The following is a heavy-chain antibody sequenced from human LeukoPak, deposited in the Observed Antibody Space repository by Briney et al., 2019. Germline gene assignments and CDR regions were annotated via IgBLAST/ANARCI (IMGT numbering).Heavy chain of an antibody. CDR2: IDWDDDK. CDR1: GFSLSTTGMC. V-gene: IGHV2-70*11. J-gene: IGHJ5*02. CDR3: ARSRITTLRGVTASRGFDP. Sequence: SGPTLVNPTQTLTLTCTFSGFSLSTTGMCVSWIRQPPGKALEWLPRIDWDDDKEYSTSLKTRLTISKDTSKNQVVLTMTNVDPVDTATYYCARSRITTLRGVTASRGFDPWGQGTLVTVSS. D-gene: IGHD3-10*01.